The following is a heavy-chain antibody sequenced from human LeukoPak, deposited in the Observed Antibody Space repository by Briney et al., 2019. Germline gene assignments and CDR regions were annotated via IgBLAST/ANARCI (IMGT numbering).Heavy chain of an antibody. J-gene: IGHJ3*02. Sequence: SGGSLRLSCAASGFTFSNYWMTWVRQAPGKGLEWIGNIFYSGSTYYSPSLRSRVTISLDTSRNQFSLKLNSVTAADAAVYYCAKSNGYGLVDIWGQGTMVTVSS. V-gene: IGHV4-4*02. CDR1: GFTFSNYW. CDR3: AKSNGYGLVDI. CDR2: IFYSGST. D-gene: IGHD3-10*01.